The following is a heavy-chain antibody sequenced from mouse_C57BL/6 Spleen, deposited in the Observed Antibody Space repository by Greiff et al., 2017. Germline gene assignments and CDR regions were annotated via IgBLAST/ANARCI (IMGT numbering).Heavy chain of an antibody. D-gene: IGHD4-1*01. J-gene: IGHJ4*01. CDR1: GYTFTSYW. CDR3: ARSRVGRYAMDY. V-gene: IGHV1-55*01. Sequence: QVQLKQPGAELVKPGASVKMSCKASGYTFTSYWITWVKQRPGQGLEWIGDIYPGSGSTNYNEKFKSKATLTVDTSSSTAYMQLSSLTSEDSAVYYCARSRVGRYAMDYWGQGTSVTVSS. CDR2: IYPGSGST.